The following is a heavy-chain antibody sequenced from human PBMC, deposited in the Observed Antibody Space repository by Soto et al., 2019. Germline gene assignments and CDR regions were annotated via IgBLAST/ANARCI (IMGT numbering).Heavy chain of an antibody. J-gene: IGHJ3*01. D-gene: IGHD3-22*01. Sequence: PGESLKISCKGSVYSFTSYCIGWVRQMRVRGLEWMGIIYPGDSDTRYSPSFQGQVTISADKSISTAYLQWSSLKASDTAMYYCARSNYYDRSGCDAFDVWGQGTMVTVSS. CDR1: VYSFTSYC. CDR3: ARSNYYDRSGCDAFDV. V-gene: IGHV5-51*01. CDR2: IYPGDSDT.